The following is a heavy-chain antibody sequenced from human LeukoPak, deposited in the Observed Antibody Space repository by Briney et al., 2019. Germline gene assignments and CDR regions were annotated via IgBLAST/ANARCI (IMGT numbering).Heavy chain of an antibody. V-gene: IGHV3-53*01. CDR1: GFTVSSNS. Sequence: GGSLRLSCTVSGFTVSSNSVSWVRQAPGKGLEWVSFIYSGGNTHYSDSVKGRFTISRDNAKNSLYLQMNSLRAEDTAVYYCARSYYYGSGSYFALDYWGQGTLVTVSS. J-gene: IGHJ4*02. CDR2: IYSGGNT. CDR3: ARSYYYGSGSYFALDY. D-gene: IGHD3-10*01.